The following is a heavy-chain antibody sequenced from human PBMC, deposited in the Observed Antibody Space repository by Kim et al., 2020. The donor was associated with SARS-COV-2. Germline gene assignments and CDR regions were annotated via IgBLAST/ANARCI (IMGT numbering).Heavy chain of an antibody. J-gene: IGHJ6*02. V-gene: IGHV3-48*02. CDR2: ISSSSSTI. CDR3: ARVSVYYYYYGMDV. CDR1: GFTFSSYS. Sequence: GGSLRLSCAASGFTFSSYSMNWVRQAPGKGLEWVSYISSSSSTIYYADSVKGRFTISRDNAKNSLYLQMNSLRDEDTAVYYCARVSVYYYYYGMDVWGQGTTVTVSS.